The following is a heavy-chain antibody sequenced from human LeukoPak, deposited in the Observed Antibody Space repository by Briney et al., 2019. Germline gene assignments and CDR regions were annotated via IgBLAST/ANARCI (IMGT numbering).Heavy chain of an antibody. Sequence: ASVKVSCKASGYTFTSYYMHWVRQAPGQGIEWMGIINPSGGSTSYAQKFQGRVTMTRDTSTSTVYMELSSLRSEDTAVYYCASQASDFWSGYYALAYYYYGMDVWGQGTTVTVSS. CDR1: GYTFTSYY. D-gene: IGHD3-3*01. CDR3: ASQASDFWSGYYALAYYYYGMDV. V-gene: IGHV1-46*01. CDR2: INPSGGST. J-gene: IGHJ6*02.